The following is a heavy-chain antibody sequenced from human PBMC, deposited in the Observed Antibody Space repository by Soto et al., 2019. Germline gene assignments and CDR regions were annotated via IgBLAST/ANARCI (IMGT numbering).Heavy chain of an antibody. CDR2: IYSSGTFI. CDR1: GFIFRTYG. V-gene: IGHV3-21*01. Sequence: EVQLVESGGGLVKPGGSLRLSCTASGFIFRTYGMTWVRQAPGKGLEWVSSIYSSGTFIYYADSVKGRFTISRDDAKNSLFLQMNSQRAEDTAVYYCGRAIGRGIIRDWGQGTLVTVSS. J-gene: IGHJ4*02. CDR3: GRAIGRGIIRD. D-gene: IGHD3-10*01.